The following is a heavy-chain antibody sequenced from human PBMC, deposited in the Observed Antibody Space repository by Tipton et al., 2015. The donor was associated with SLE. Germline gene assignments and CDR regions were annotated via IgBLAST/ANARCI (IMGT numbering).Heavy chain of an antibody. CDR3: ARETEDTGWIHSRDYIYYYYYVDV. CDR2: IYYSGST. V-gene: IGHV4-59*12. CDR1: RGSFSGYY. D-gene: IGHD6-19*01. Sequence: TLSLTCAVYRGSFSGYYWSWIRQPPGKGLEWIGYIYYSGSTNYSPSLKSRLTISIDTSKNQFSLELSSVTAADTAVYYCARETEDTGWIHSRDYIYYYYYVDVWGQGTTVTVSS. J-gene: IGHJ6*03.